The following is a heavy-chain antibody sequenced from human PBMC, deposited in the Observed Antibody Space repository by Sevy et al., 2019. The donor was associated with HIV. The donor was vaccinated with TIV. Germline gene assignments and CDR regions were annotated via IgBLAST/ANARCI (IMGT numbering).Heavy chain of an antibody. CDR3: AREGCTRPQDY. CDR2: LSFGCGKI. V-gene: IGHV3-23*01. D-gene: IGHD2-8*01. CDR1: GFNFNIYS. J-gene: IGHJ4*02. Sequence: GGSLRLSCAVSGFNFNIYSMSWVRQAPGKGLEWVSTLSFGCGKINYADSVKGRFIISRDDSKNTRYLQMNSLRAEDTAVYFCAREGCTRPQDYWGQGTLVTVSS.